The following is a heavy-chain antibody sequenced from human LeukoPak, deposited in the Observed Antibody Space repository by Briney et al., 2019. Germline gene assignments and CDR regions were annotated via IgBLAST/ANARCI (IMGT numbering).Heavy chain of an antibody. CDR2: INPSGGST. CDR1: GYTFTSYY. V-gene: IGHV1-46*01. CDR3: ARSPNYSSSWYVADWFDP. J-gene: IGHJ5*02. Sequence: GASVKVSCKASGYTFTSYYMHWVRQAPGQGLEWMGIINPSGGSTSYAQKFQGRVAMTTDTSTSTAYMELRSLRSDDTAVYYCARSPNYSSSWYVADWFDPWGQGTLVTVSS. D-gene: IGHD6-13*01.